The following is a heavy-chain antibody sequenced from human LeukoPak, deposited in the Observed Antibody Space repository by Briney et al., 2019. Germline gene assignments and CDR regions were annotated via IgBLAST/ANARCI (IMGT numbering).Heavy chain of an antibody. CDR1: GFTFDDYA. Sequence: GRSLRLSCASSGFTFDDYAMHWVRQAPGRGLEGVSGISWNSGSIGYADSVKGRFTISRDNAKNSLYLQMNSLRAEDTALYYCAKDSGYGIAAAAPDYWGQGTLVTVSS. V-gene: IGHV3-9*01. D-gene: IGHD6-13*01. J-gene: IGHJ4*02. CDR2: ISWNSGSI. CDR3: AKDSGYGIAAAAPDY.